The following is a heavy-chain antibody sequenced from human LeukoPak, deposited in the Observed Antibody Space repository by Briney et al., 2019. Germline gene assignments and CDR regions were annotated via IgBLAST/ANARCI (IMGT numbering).Heavy chain of an antibody. CDR3: ARGDHVRIYAESAFDI. CDR1: GFTFSSYG. J-gene: IGHJ3*02. CDR2: ISYDGSNK. V-gene: IGHV3-30*03. Sequence: GGSLRLSCAASGFTFSSYGMHWVRQAPGKGLEWVAVISYDGSNKYYADSVKGRFTISRDNSKNTLYLQMNSLRAEDTAVYYCARGDHVRIYAESAFDIWGQGTKVTVSS. D-gene: IGHD3-3*01.